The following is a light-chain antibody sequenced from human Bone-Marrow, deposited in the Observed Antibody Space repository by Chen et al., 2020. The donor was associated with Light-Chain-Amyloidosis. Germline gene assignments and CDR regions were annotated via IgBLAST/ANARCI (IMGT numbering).Light chain of an antibody. J-gene: IGLJ3*02. Sequence: FMLTQPHSLSESPGKTVIISCTRSSGSLATNYVQWYQQRPGSSPTTVIYEDDQRPSGVPDRFSGSIDRSSNSASLTISGLKTEDEADYYCQSYQGSSQGVFGGGTKLTVL. CDR2: EDD. CDR3: QSYQGSSQGV. CDR1: SGSLATNY. V-gene: IGLV6-57*01.